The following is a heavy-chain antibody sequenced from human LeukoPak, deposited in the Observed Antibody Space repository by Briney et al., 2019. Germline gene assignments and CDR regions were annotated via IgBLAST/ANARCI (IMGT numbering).Heavy chain of an antibody. CDR1: GYSISSGYY. J-gene: IGHJ4*02. D-gene: IGHD1-26*01. V-gene: IGHV4-38-2*02. CDR2: IYHSGST. Sequence: TSETLSLTCTVSGYSISSGYYWGWIRQPPGKGLEWIGSIYHSGSTYYNPSLKSRVTISVDTSKNQFSLKLSSVNAADTAVYYCARKELYSGTYFFDYWGQGTLVTVAS. CDR3: ARKELYSGTYFFDY.